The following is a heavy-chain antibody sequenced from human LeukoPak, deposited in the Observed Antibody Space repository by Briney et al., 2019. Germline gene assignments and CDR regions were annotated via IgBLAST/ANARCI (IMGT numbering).Heavy chain of an antibody. J-gene: IGHJ4*02. CDR2: VSRSSNTI. CDR1: GFTLSSHS. V-gene: IGHV3-48*04. D-gene: IGHD5-24*01. Sequence: GGSLRLSCAASGFTLSSHSMNWVRQAPGKGLEWISYVSRSSNTIVYADSVKGRFTISRDNAKNSLYLQMNSLRVEDTAVYYCAKDGYNIFDSWGQGITVIVSS. CDR3: AKDGYNIFDS.